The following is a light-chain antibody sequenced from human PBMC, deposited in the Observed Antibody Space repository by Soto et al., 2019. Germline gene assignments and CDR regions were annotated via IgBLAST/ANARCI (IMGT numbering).Light chain of an antibody. CDR2: GAS. V-gene: IGKV3-15*01. CDR3: QQYNKLPPYT. Sequence: EIVMTQSPATLSVSPGEGATLSCRASQSVSSNLAGYQQKPGQAPRLLIYGASTSATDVPARFSGSGSGTEFTLTITSLQSEVFAVYSCQQYNKLPPYTFGQGTKLEIK. CDR1: QSVSSN. J-gene: IGKJ2*01.